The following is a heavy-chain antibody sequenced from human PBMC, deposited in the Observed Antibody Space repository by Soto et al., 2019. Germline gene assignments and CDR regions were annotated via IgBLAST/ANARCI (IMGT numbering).Heavy chain of an antibody. Sequence: EVQLLESGGGLVQPGGSLSISCAASGFTFSSYAMSWVRQAPGKGLEWVSAISGSGGSTYYADSVKGRFTISRDISKNTLYLHMSSLRAEDTAVYYCAKEQDIVVVVAATGPLDPCGQGTLVTVSS. J-gene: IGHJ5*02. D-gene: IGHD2-15*01. CDR2: ISGSGGST. CDR1: GFTFSSYA. CDR3: AKEQDIVVVVAATGPLDP. V-gene: IGHV3-23*01.